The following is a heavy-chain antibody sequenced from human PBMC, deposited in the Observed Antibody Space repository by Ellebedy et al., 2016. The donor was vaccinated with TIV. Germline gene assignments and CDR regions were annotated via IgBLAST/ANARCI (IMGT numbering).Heavy chain of an antibody. V-gene: IGHV4-34*01. CDR2: INHSGST. CDR1: GGSFSGFY. CDR3: VRILGITSDYDTGGYYSFGY. D-gene: IGHD3-22*01. Sequence: SETLSLXXAVYGGSFSGFYWSWIRQPPGKGLEWIGEINHSGSTNYNPSLKSRVSMSVDTSKDQVSLNLTSVTAADTAVYYCVRILGITSDYDTGGYYSFGYWGQGTLVTVSS. J-gene: IGHJ4*02.